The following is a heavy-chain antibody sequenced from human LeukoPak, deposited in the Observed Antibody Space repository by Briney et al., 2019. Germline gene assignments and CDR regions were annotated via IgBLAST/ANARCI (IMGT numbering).Heavy chain of an antibody. V-gene: IGHV1-69*13. CDR3: ARDRSGYMYWFDP. CDR2: IIPIFGTA. CDR1: GGTFSSYA. D-gene: IGHD5-18*01. Sequence: SVKVSCKASGGTFSSYAISWVRQAPGQGLEWMGGIIPIFGTANHAQKFQGRVTITADESTSTAYMELSSLRSEDTAVYYCARDRSGYMYWFDPWGQGTLVTVSS. J-gene: IGHJ5*02.